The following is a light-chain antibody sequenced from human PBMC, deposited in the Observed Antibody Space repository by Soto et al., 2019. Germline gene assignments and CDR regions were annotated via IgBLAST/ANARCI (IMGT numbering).Light chain of an antibody. CDR3: QQYNNWLIT. CDR2: GAS. Sequence: EIVMTQSPATLSVSPGERATLSCRASPSVNSNLAWYQQKPGQAPRLLIYGASTRATGIPARFSGSGSGTAFTLTISSLQSEDFAVYYCQQYNNWLITFGQGTRLEIK. CDR1: PSVNSN. J-gene: IGKJ5*01. V-gene: IGKV3-15*01.